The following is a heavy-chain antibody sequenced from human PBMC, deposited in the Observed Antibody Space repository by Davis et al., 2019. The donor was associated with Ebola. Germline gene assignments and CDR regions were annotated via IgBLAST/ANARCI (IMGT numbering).Heavy chain of an antibody. D-gene: IGHD3-3*01. CDR1: GFTFSSYW. J-gene: IGHJ6*02. V-gene: IGHV3-7*01. CDR2: IKQDGSEK. Sequence: GESLKISCAASGFTFSSYWMSWVRQAPGKGLEWVANIKQDGSEKYYVDSVKGRFTISRDNAKNSLYLQINSLRAEDTAVYYCAREGGYYDFWSGYYYYYYYGMDVWGQGTTVTVSS. CDR3: AREGGYYDFWSGYYYYYYYGMDV.